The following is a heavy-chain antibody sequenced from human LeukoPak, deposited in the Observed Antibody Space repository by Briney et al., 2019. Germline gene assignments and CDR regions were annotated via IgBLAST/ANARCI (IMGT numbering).Heavy chain of an antibody. CDR1: GFTFSGSP. Sequence: PGVSLRLSCAASGFTFSGSPILWVRQASGKGLEWIGRIRSKADNYATAYAASVQGRFTISRDDSKNTAYLQLNSLKTEDTAVYYCTQSNYWGQGALVTVSS. CDR2: IRSKADNYAT. V-gene: IGHV3-73*01. J-gene: IGHJ4*02. CDR3: TQSNY.